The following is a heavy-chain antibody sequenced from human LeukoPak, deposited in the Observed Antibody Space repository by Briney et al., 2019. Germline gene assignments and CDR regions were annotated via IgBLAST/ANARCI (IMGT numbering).Heavy chain of an antibody. J-gene: IGHJ3*02. V-gene: IGHV1-69*13. CDR2: ITPVLGTS. D-gene: IGHD3-9*01. Sequence: SVKVSCKTSGGTFSIYAINWVRQAPGQGLERLGGITPVLGTSNYAQRFQGRVTIIADESTSTAYMELSSLRSEDTPVYYCARGLVTKFVTWGQGTMVTVSS. CDR1: GGTFSIYA. CDR3: ARGLVTKFVT.